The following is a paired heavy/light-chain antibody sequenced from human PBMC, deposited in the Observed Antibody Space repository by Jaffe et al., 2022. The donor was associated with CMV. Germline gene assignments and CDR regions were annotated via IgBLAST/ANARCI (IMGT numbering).Heavy chain of an antibody. CDR2: LSSDGSGT. CDR3: VRGANSAFDI. V-gene: IGHV3-74*01. Sequence: EVQLVESGGGLVQPGGSLRLSCAASGFTFSISWMHWVRQAPGKGLVWVSGLSSDGSGTTRADSVKGRFTMSRDNAKNTFYLQMNNLRAEDTAVYYCVRGANSAFDIWGQGTVVTVSS. J-gene: IGHJ3*02. D-gene: IGHD7-27*01. CDR1: GFTFSISW.
Light chain of an antibody. Sequence: QSVLTQPPSVSAAPGQRVTISCSGSSSNIRTEYVSWYQQLPGTAPKLLIYENYKRPSGIPDRFSASKSGTSATLDITGLQTGDEADYYCEARDTSLDGHVFGTGTKVTVL. J-gene: IGLJ1*01. CDR1: SSNIRTEY. CDR2: ENY. V-gene: IGLV1-51*02. CDR3: EARDTSLDGHV.